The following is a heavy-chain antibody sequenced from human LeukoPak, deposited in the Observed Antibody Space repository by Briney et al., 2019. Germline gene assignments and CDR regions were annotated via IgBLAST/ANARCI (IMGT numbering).Heavy chain of an antibody. Sequence: TSETLSLTCTLSGGSISTYYWSWLRQPPGKGPEWIGYIYHSGSTNYNPSLKSRVTISVDTSKNQFSLKLSSVTAADTAVYYCARGGGYASPIGYWGQGALVTVSS. CDR1: GGSISTYY. V-gene: IGHV4-59*01. CDR2: IYHSGST. J-gene: IGHJ4*02. CDR3: ARGGGYASPIGY. D-gene: IGHD5-12*01.